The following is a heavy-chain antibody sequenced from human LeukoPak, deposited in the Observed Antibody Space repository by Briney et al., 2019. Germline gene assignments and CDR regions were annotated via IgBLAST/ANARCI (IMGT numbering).Heavy chain of an antibody. V-gene: IGHV3-23*01. CDR1: RVTFCNYT. CDR2: ISGSGGST. D-gene: IGHD2-2*01. Sequence: PGGSLRLSCAASRVTFCNYTMSWVPQAPGKGLEWVSTISGSGGSTYYADSVKGRFTISRDNSKNTLYLQFNSLRAEDTAVYYCAKSTSPLYYYYGMDVWGQGTTVTVSS. J-gene: IGHJ6*02. CDR3: AKSTSPLYYYYGMDV.